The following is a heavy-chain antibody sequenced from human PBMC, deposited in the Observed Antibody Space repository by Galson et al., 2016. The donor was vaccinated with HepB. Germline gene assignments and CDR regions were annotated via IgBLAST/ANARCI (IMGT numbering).Heavy chain of an antibody. D-gene: IGHD3-16*01. V-gene: IGHV3-33*06. CDR1: GFSIGSHG. CDR3: AKSRGTRGYYYAMDV. J-gene: IGHJ6*02. Sequence: SLRLSCAASGFSIGSHGMHWVRQAPGKGLEWVGIIWYDGVNKYADSVKGRFTISRDNPRDTVFLQMNSLRAEDTAGYYCAKSRGTRGYYYAMDVWGQGTTVTVSS. CDR2: IWYDGVNK.